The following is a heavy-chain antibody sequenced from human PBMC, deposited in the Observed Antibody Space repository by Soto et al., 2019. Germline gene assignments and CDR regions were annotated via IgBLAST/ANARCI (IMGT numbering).Heavy chain of an antibody. V-gene: IGHV1-18*01. CDR3: ARDLAYIREY. CDR2: ISTAHSDI. CDR1: GYTFTSYG. J-gene: IGHJ4*02. D-gene: IGHD3-10*01. Sequence: QVQSIQSGPEMKKPGASVKVSCKASGYTFTSYGISWVRQAPGQGLEWMGWISTAHSDIGYAQKFQGRVTMTRDTSTSTAFMEMRSLTSDDTAVYYCARDLAYIREYWGQGTQVTVSS.